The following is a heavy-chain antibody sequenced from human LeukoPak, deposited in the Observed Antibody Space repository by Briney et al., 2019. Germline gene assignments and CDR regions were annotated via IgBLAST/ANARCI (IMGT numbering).Heavy chain of an antibody. CDR2: IRYDGSNK. J-gene: IGHJ6*03. CDR1: GFTFSSYG. V-gene: IGHV3-30*02. CDR3: AKGGIAVAGTSYYYYMDV. D-gene: IGHD6-19*01. Sequence: GGSLRLSCAASGFTFSSYGMHWVRQAPGKGLEWVAFIRYDGSNKYYADSVKGRFTISRDNSKNTLYVQMHSLRAEDTAVYYCAKGGIAVAGTSYYYYMDVWGKGTTVTISS.